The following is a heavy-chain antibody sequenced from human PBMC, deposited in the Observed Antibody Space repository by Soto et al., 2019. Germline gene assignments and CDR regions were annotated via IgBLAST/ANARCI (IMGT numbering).Heavy chain of an antibody. CDR3: ARDFIGDSGYDYYDYYGMDV. CDR2: IKQDGSEK. J-gene: IGHJ6*02. CDR1: GFTFSSYW. D-gene: IGHD5-12*01. V-gene: IGHV3-7*01. Sequence: GGSLRLSCAASGFTFSSYWMSWVRQAPGKGLEWVANIKQDGSEKYYVDSVKGRFTISRDNAKNSLYLQMNSLRAEDTAVYYCARDFIGDSGYDYYDYYGMDVWGQGTTVTVSS.